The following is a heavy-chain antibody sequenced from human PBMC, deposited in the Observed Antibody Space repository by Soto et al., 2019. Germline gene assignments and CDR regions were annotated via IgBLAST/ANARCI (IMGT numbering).Heavy chain of an antibody. J-gene: IGHJ6*01. CDR3: ARDLYPRIGGMDV. D-gene: IGHD2-15*01. CDR2: IRSSGTM. Sequence: EEQLVESGGGLVQPGGSLRLSCAASGFTFSSYGMTWVRQAPGKGLECVSYIRSSGTMSYADSVKGRFTISRDNGKNSLYLQITSLRDEDTAIYYCARDLYPRIGGMDVWGQGPTVTVSS. V-gene: IGHV3-48*02. CDR1: GFTFSSYG.